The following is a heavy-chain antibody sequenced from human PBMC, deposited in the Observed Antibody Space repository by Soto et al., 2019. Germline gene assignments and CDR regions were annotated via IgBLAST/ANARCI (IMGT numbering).Heavy chain of an antibody. CDR1: GVTFSNHA. Sequence: SVKVSCKASGVTFSNHAISWVRQAPGQGLEWVGGIIPMFPTADYAQRFQGRVTITADDSTTTVYMELSGLRSEDTAMYYCARDDATYCGGDCYRYFYYGMDVWGQGTTVTSP. CDR2: IIPMFPTA. CDR3: ARDDATYCGGDCYRYFYYGMDV. D-gene: IGHD2-21*02. V-gene: IGHV1-69*13. J-gene: IGHJ6*02.